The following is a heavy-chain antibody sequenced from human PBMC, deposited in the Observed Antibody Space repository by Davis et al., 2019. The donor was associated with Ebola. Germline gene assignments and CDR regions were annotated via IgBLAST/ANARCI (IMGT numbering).Heavy chain of an antibody. CDR3: ARDLWDYYYGMDV. D-gene: IGHD1-26*01. V-gene: IGHV4-59*01. Sequence: MPSDPLSPPFTLPGASFSSYYWSWIRQPPGKGLEWIGYIYYSGSTNYNPSLKSRVTISVDTSKNQFSLKLSSVTAADTAVYSCARDLWDYYYGMDVWGQGTTVTVSS. J-gene: IGHJ6*02. CDR1: GASFSSYY. CDR2: IYYSGST.